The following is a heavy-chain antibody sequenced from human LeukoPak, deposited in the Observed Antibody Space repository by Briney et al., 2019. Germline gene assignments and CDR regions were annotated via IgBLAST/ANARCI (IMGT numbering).Heavy chain of an antibody. CDR2: ISGNGNTI. CDR3: ARGSLVHYYGSGSYRIRAGFDS. J-gene: IGHJ4*02. V-gene: IGHV3-48*03. D-gene: IGHD3-10*01. CDR1: GFTFRSYE. Sequence: PGGSLRLSCAASGFTFRSYEMNWVRQAPGKGLEWLSYISGNGNTIYYADSVKGRFTIFRDNAKNSLYLQMNSLRAEDTAVYYCARGSLVHYYGSGSYRIRAGFDSWDQGTLVTVSS.